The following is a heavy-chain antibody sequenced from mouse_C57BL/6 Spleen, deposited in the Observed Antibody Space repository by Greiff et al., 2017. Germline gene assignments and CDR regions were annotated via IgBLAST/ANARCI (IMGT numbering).Heavy chain of an antibody. V-gene: IGHV10-1*01. D-gene: IGHD2-3*01. CDR1: GFSFNTYA. Sequence: EVKVVESGGGLVQPKGSLKLSCAASGFSFNTYAMNWVHQAPGKGLEWVARIRSKSNNYATYYADSVKDRFTISRDDSESMLYLQMNNLKTEDTAMYYCVRHHDGYHGWYFDVWGTGTTVTVSS. CDR2: IRSKSNNYAT. J-gene: IGHJ1*03. CDR3: VRHHDGYHGWYFDV.